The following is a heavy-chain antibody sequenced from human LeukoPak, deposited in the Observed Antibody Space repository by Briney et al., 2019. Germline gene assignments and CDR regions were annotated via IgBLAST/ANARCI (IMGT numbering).Heavy chain of an antibody. CDR3: ARGTYYYDSSGQLPHDY. D-gene: IGHD3-22*01. CDR2: ISAYNGNT. V-gene: IGHV1-18*01. CDR1: GYTFTSYG. J-gene: IGHJ4*02. Sequence: VASVKVSCKASGYTFTSYGISWVRQASGQGLEWMGWISAYNGNTNYAQKLQGRVTMTTDTSTSTAYMELRSLRSDDTAVYYCARGTYYYDSSGQLPHDYWGQGTLVTVSS.